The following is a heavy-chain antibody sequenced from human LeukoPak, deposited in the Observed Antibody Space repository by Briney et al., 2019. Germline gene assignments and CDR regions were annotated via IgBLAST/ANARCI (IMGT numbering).Heavy chain of an antibody. Sequence: GGSLRLSCAASGFDFEDYAFHWVRQVPGKGLEWVSGISWNSGKIGYADSVRGRFTISRDNAKNSVYLQTNSLRADDTALYYCAKGRLIAAPFYYFGMDVWGQGTTVTVSS. V-gene: IGHV3-9*01. CDR2: ISWNSGKI. CDR3: AKGRLIAAPFYYFGMDV. J-gene: IGHJ6*02. CDR1: GFDFEDYA. D-gene: IGHD2/OR15-2a*01.